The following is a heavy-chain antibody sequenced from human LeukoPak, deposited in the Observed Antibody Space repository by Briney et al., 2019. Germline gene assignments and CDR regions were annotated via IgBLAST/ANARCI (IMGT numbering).Heavy chain of an antibody. V-gene: IGHV1-69*04. CDR3: ARGVSCTNDVCYTSYYYYYGMDV. Sequence: GSSVKVSCKASGGTFSSYAISWVRQAPGQGLEWMGRIIPILGIANYAQKFQGRVTITADKSTSTAYMELSSLRSEDTAVYYCARGVSCTNDVCYTSYYYYYGMDVWGQGTTVTVSS. CDR2: IIPILGIA. CDR1: GGTFSSYA. D-gene: IGHD2-8*01. J-gene: IGHJ6*02.